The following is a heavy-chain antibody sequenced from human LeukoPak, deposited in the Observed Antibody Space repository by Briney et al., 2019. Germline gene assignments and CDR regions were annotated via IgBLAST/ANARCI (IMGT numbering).Heavy chain of an antibody. Sequence: GGSLRLSCAASGFNMSSNYMSWVRQAPGKGLEWVSSVKSDGTATNYADSVKGRFTISRDNAKNTLYLQMNSLRVEDTAVYYCVRKFATGDWGQGTLVTVSS. J-gene: IGHJ4*02. CDR3: VRKFATGD. CDR2: VKSDGTAT. CDR1: GFNMSSNY. D-gene: IGHD1-14*01. V-gene: IGHV3-74*01.